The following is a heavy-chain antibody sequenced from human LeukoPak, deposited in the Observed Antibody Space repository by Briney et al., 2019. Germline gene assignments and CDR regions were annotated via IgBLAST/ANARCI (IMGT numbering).Heavy chain of an antibody. D-gene: IGHD6-19*01. V-gene: IGHV3-30*02. CDR2: IWDEGSNI. CDR1: GFTFSDYG. J-gene: IGHJ4*02. Sequence: PGGSLRLSCATSGFTFSDYGMHWDRQAPGKGLEWVAFIWDEGSNIYYADSVKGRFTISRDNSKNTLYLQMNGLRAEDTAVYYCAKVGSGWYGIDYWGQGTLVTVSS. CDR3: AKVGSGWYGIDY.